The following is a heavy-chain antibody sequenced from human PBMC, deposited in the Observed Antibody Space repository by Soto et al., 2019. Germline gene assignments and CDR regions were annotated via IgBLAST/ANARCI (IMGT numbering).Heavy chain of an antibody. V-gene: IGHV3-21*06. CDR3: ARGAALAGTLDL. CDR1: GFTFTSDS. Sequence: EVQLVESGGGLVKPGGSVRLSCEASGFTFTSDSMTWVREAPGKGLEWVASISSHGRDIFYADSVKGRFTISRDNAKDSLNLQMNSLTGEDSAVYYCARGAALAGTLDLWGQGTLVTVSS. CDR2: ISSHGRDI. D-gene: IGHD6-19*01. J-gene: IGHJ4*02.